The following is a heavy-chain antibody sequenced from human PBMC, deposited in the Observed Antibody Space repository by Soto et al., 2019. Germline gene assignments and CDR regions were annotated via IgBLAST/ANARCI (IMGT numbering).Heavy chain of an antibody. CDR2: SRDKAQGYST. J-gene: IGHJ4*02. CDR1: GFTSIDRY. Sequence: PVGSLRLSFAVSGFTSIDRYIDGVRQAPGKGREWVGRSRDKAQGYSTEYAASVKGRFTTSRDDSKNSVYFLKISMKTEDEAVLYSCVTAYYYDSSGYPSCFDYWGQGTLVTVSS. D-gene: IGHD3-22*01. V-gene: IGHV3-72*01. CDR3: CVTAYYYDSSGYPSCFDY.